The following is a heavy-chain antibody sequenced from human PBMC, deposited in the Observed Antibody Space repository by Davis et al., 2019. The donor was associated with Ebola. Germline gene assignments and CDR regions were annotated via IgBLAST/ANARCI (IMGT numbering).Heavy chain of an antibody. D-gene: IGHD2-21*02. CDR3: ARLGGDLYYYDMDV. CDR2: ISAYNGNT. V-gene: IGHV1-18*01. J-gene: IGHJ6*02. CDR1: GYTFTSYG. Sequence: ASVKVSRKASGYTFTSYGISWVRQAPGQGLEWMGWISAYNGNTNYAQKPQGRVTKTTDTSTSTAYMELRSLRSDDTAVYYCARLGGDLYYYDMDVWGQGTTVTVSS.